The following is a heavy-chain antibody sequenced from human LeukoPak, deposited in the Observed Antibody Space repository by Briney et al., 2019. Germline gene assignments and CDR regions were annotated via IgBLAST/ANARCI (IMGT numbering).Heavy chain of an antibody. V-gene: IGHV3-23*01. D-gene: IGHD2-21*02. J-gene: IGHJ4*02. CDR3: AGRLAYCGGDCYGQGDYFDY. CDR1: GFTFSSYA. Sequence: GGSLRLSCAASGFTFSSYAMSWVRQAPGKGLEWVSAISGSGGSTYYADSVKGRFTISRDNSKNTLYLQMNSLRAEDTAVYYCAGRLAYCGGDCYGQGDYFDYWGQGTLVTVSS. CDR2: ISGSGGST.